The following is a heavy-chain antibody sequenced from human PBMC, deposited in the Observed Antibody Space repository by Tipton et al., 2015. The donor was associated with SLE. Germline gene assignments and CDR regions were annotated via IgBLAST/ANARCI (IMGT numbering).Heavy chain of an antibody. V-gene: IGHV4-59*01. J-gene: IGHJ5*02. Sequence: TLSLTCTVSGGSISSYYWSWIRQPPGKGLEWIGYIYYSGSTNYNPSLKSRVTISVDTSKNQFSLKLSSVTAADTAVYYCASLIGEYNWFDPWGQGTLVTVSS. CDR1: GGSISSYY. CDR3: ASLIGEYNWFDP. CDR2: IYYSGST.